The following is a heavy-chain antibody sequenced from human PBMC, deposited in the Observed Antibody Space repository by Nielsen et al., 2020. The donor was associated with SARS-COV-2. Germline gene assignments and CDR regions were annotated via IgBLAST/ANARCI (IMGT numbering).Heavy chain of an antibody. CDR3: ARDEGGGGNILIGYSTFEY. CDR1: TFTLSSYG. V-gene: IGHV3-30*03. CDR2: ISSDGTNQ. Sequence: GESLKISCAASTFTLSSYGMHWVRQTPGKGLEWVALISSDGTNQHYADSVKGRFTISRDNSKSTLYLQMNSLRPEDTAFYYCARDEGGGGNILIGYSTFEYWGQGILVTVSS. D-gene: IGHD3-9*01. J-gene: IGHJ4*02.